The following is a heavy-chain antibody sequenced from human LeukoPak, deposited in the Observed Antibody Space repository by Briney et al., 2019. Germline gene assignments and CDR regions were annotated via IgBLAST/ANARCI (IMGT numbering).Heavy chain of an antibody. J-gene: IGHJ4*02. CDR3: AGGGDSGGYYYPMFDY. CDR1: GGSISSYY. D-gene: IGHD3-22*01. CDR2: IYHTGST. V-gene: IGHV4-59*01. Sequence: SETLSLTCTVSGGSISSYYWSWIRQPAGKGLEWFGYIYHTGSTNYNPSLKSRVTISVDTSKNQFSLRLSSVTAADTAVYYCAGGGDSGGYYYPMFDYWGQGTLVTVSS.